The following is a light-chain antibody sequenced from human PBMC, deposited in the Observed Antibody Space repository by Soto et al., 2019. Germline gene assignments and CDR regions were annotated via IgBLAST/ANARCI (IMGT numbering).Light chain of an antibody. V-gene: IGKV1-8*01. CDR1: QGISSY. J-gene: IGKJ5*01. Sequence: AIRMTQSSSSLSASXXDGVTITCRASQGISSYLAWYQQKPGKAPKXXIYAASSLQSGVPSRFSGSGSGTDFTLTISSLQPEDFATYYCQQSYSTPITFGQGTRLEIK. CDR3: QQSYSTPIT. CDR2: AAS.